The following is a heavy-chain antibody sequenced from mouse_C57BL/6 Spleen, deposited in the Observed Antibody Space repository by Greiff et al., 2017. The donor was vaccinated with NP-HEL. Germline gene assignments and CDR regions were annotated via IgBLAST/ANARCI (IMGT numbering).Heavy chain of an antibody. CDR2: ISYDGSN. Sequence: EVKVEESGPGLVKPSQSLSLTCSVTGYSITSGYYWNWIRQFPGNKLEWMGYISYDGSNNYNPSLKNRISITRDTSKNQFFLKLNSVTTEDTATYYCARCLVTRGCAMDYWGQGTSVTVSS. CDR3: ARCLVTRGCAMDY. D-gene: IGHD2-2*01. J-gene: IGHJ4*01. V-gene: IGHV3-6*01. CDR1: GYSITSGYY.